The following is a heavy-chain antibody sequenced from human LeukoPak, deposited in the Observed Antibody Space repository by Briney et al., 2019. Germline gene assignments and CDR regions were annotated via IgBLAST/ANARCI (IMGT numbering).Heavy chain of an antibody. CDR2: FSRSGPDT. D-gene: IGHD6-13*01. V-gene: IGHV3-23*01. Sequence: GGSLRLSCAASGFTFGSSAMSWVRQAPGKGPEWVSTFSRSGPDTYYADSVKGRFTIFRDNSKNTLYLQMNSIRAEDTAVYYCAKGSLGSWYYFDYWGQGTLVTVSS. J-gene: IGHJ4*02. CDR1: GFTFGSSA. CDR3: AKGSLGSWYYFDY.